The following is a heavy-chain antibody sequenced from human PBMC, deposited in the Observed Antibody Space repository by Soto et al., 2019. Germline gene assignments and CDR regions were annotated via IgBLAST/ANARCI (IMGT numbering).Heavy chain of an antibody. D-gene: IGHD3-10*01. CDR2: IYSGGST. Sequence: GGSLRLSCAASGFTVSSNYMSWVRQAPGKGLEWVSVIYSGGSTYYADSVKGRFTISRDNSKNTLYLQVNSLRAEDTAVYYCAREDRYYGSGSYYNDYYYYMDVWGKGTTVTVSS. J-gene: IGHJ6*03. CDR3: AREDRYYGSGSYYNDYYYYMDV. CDR1: GFTVSSNY. V-gene: IGHV3-66*01.